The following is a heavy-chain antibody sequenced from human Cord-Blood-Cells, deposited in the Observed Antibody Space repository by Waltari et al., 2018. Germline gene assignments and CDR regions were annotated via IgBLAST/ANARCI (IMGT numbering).Heavy chain of an antibody. CDR1: GGSISSSSYY. J-gene: IGHJ3*02. CDR2: FYYSGST. Sequence: QLQLQESGSGLVKPSETLSLTCTVSGGSISSSSYYWGWIRQPPGKGLEWIGSFYYSGSTYYNPSLKSRVTISVDTSKNQFSLKLSSVTAADTAVYYCARLVAVAGLGPLDAFDIWGQGTMVTVSS. CDR3: ARLVAVAGLGPLDAFDI. D-gene: IGHD6-19*01. V-gene: IGHV4-39*01.